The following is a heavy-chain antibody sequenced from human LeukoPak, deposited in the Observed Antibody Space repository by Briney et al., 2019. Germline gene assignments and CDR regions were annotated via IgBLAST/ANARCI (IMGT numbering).Heavy chain of an antibody. J-gene: IGHJ4*02. CDR2: IIPIFGTA. Sequence: SVKVSCKASGGTFSSYAINWVRQAPGQGLEWMGGIIPIFGTANYAQKFQGRVTITADKSTSTAYMELSSLRSEDTAVYYCARSGIAARPESFDYWGQGTLVTVSS. D-gene: IGHD6-6*01. CDR1: GGTFSSYA. CDR3: ARSGIAARPESFDY. V-gene: IGHV1-69*06.